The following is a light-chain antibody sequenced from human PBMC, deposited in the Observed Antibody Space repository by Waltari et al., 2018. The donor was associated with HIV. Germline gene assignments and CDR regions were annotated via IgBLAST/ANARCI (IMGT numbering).Light chain of an antibody. CDR1: SRTVGAYNF. CDR3: SSYAGPNHLL. V-gene: IGLV2-8*01. J-gene: IGLJ2*01. CDR2: GVN. Sequence: QSALTQPPSASGSPGPSVTFSCTGTSRTVGAYNFVSWYQQHPGQAPKLIIYGVNQRPSGVPVRFSGSKSGNTASLTVSGLQADDEADYYCSSYAGPNHLLFGGGTRLTVL.